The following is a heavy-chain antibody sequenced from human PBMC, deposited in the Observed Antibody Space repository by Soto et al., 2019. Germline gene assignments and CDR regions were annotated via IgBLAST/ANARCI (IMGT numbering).Heavy chain of an antibody. V-gene: IGHV4-39*01. CDR3: ASHCGGDCYALIDY. CDR2: IYYSGST. J-gene: IGHJ4*02. CDR1: GGSISSSSYY. Sequence: SETLSLTCTVSGGSISSSSYYWGWIRQPPGKGLEWIGSIYYSGSTYYNPSLKSRVTISVDTSKNKFSLKLSSVTAADTAVYYCASHCGGDCYALIDYWGQGTLVTVSS. D-gene: IGHD2-21*02.